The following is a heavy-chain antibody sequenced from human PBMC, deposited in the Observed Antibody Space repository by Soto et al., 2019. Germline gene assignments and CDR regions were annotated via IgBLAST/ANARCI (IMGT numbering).Heavy chain of an antibody. V-gene: IGHV1-18*01. CDR1: GYTFTSYG. D-gene: IGHD4-17*01. CDR3: ARDSGQTTVTTRYFDY. Sequence: ASVKVSCKASGYTFTSYGISCVRQAPGQGLEWMGWISAYNGNTNYAQKLQGRVTMTTDTSTSTAYMELRSLRPDDTAVYYCARDSGQTTVTTRYFDYWGQGTLVTVSS. J-gene: IGHJ4*02. CDR2: ISAYNGNT.